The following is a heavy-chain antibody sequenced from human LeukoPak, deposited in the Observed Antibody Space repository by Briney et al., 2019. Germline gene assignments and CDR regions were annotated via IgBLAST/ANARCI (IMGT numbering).Heavy chain of an antibody. CDR2: IKQDGSEK. Sequence: GGSLRLSCAASGFTFSDYYMSWIRQAPGKGLEWVANIKQDGSEKYYVDSVKGRFTISRDNAKNSLYLQMNSLRAEDTAVYYCAKSGNNRFDYWGQGTLVTVSS. D-gene: IGHD4-23*01. CDR1: GFTFSDYY. CDR3: AKSGNNRFDY. V-gene: IGHV3-7*03. J-gene: IGHJ4*02.